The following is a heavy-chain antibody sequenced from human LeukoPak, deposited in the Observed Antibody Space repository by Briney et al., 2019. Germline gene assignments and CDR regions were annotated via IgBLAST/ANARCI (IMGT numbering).Heavy chain of an antibody. CDR3: AISGGLYGRQRRAYFDY. J-gene: IGHJ4*02. Sequence: SETLSLTCAVYGGSFSGYYWNWIRQPPGKGLEWIGEINHSGSTNYNPSLKSRGTISVDTSKNQFSLTLSSVTAADTAVYYCAISGGLYGRQRRAYFDYSGQGTLVTVSS. V-gene: IGHV4-34*01. CDR2: INHSGST. D-gene: IGHD2-2*02. CDR1: GGSFSGYY.